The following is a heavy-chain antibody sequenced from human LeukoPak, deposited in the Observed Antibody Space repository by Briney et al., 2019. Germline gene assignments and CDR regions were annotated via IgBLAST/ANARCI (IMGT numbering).Heavy chain of an antibody. V-gene: IGHV4-34*01. CDR3: ARDHNYDSSGYFLYY. CDR1: GGSFSGYY. D-gene: IGHD3-22*01. CDR2: INHSGNT. J-gene: IGHJ4*02. Sequence: SETLSLTCAVYGGSFSGYYWNWIRQPPGKRLEWIGEINHSGNTNYNPSLKSRVTMSVDTSKNQFSLRLSSVTAADTAVYYCARDHNYDSSGYFLYYWGQGTLVTVSS.